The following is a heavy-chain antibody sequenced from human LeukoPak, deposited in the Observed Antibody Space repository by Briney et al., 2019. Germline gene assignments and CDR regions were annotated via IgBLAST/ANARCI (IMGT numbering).Heavy chain of an antibody. V-gene: IGHV3-74*03. CDR3: ARDKKSGESSEIDY. Sequence: GVSLRRYCAASGFTVSNYWVHWVRQAPGQGLVWVLRINRDGSTTKYADSVKGRFTVSRDDAKNTLNLQMNSLRAEDTAVYYCARDKKSGESSEIDYWGQGTLVTVSS. CDR1: GFTVSNYW. CDR2: INRDGSTT. J-gene: IGHJ4*02. D-gene: IGHD3-10*01.